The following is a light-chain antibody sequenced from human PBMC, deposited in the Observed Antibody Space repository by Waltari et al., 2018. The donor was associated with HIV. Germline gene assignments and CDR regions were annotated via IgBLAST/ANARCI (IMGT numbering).Light chain of an antibody. CDR1: SSDVGGYNY. CDR3: SSYTSSSPYV. J-gene: IGLJ1*01. V-gene: IGLV2-14*01. CDR2: DGS. Sequence: QSALTQPASVSGSPGQSITISCTGTSSDVGGYNYVSWYQQHPGKAPKLMIDDGSRRPAGVFNRFSGSKAGNTASLTISGLQAEDEADYYCSSYTSSSPYVFGTGTKVTVL.